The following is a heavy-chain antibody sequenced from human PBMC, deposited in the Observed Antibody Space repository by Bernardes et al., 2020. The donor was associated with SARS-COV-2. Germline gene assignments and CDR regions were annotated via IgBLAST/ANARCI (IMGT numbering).Heavy chain of an antibody. CDR3: ARDLELFFSGWFDP. D-gene: IGHD3-10*01. CDR1: GFTFSSYE. J-gene: IGHJ5*02. Sequence: GGSLRLSCAASGFTFSSYEMNWVRQAPGKGLEWVSSISSSSSYIYYADSVKGRFTISRDNAKNSLYLQMNSLRAEDTAVYYCARDLELFFSGWFDPWGQGTLVTVSS. V-gene: IGHV3-21*01. CDR2: ISSSSSYI.